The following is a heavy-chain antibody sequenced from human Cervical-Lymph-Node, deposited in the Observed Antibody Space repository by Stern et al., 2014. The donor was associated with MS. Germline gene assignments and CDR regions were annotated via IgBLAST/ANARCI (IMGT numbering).Heavy chain of an antibody. D-gene: IGHD1-26*01. J-gene: IGHJ5*02. CDR2: IHDSGST. Sequence: QVQLVESGPGLVKPSPTLSLTCTVSGGSISSSGYYWSWIRQPADKGLEWIGRIHDSGSTYYNPSLKSRVTISMDTAKNQFSLTLTSVTAADTAVYYCATTRWDLFTWNWFDPWGQGTLVTVSS. CDR3: ATTRWDLFTWNWFDP. V-gene: IGHV4-61*02. CDR1: GGSISSSGYY.